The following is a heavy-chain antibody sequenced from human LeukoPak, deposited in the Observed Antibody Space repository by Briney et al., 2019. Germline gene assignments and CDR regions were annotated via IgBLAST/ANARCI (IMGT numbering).Heavy chain of an antibody. V-gene: IGHV4-34*09. D-gene: IGHD2-2*01. J-gene: IGHJ5*02. CDR1: GGSFSDYY. CDR3: ARGVVPAANWFDP. CDR2: INHSGST. Sequence: KPSETLSLTCAVYGGSFSDYYWSWIRQPPGKGLEWIGEINHSGSTNYNPSLKSRVTISVDTSKNQFSLKLSSVTAADTAVYYCARGVVPAANWFDPWGQGTLVTVSS.